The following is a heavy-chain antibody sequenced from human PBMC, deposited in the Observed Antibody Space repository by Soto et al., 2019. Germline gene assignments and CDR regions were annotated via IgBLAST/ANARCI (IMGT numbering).Heavy chain of an antibody. CDR2: IYYSGIT. J-gene: IGHJ4*02. CDR1: GVSISNSSYY. CDR3: ARHGSN. Sequence: SETLSLTCTVSGVSISNSSYYWGWIRRPPGKGLEWIGTIYYSGITYYNPSLKSRVTISVDTSKNQFSLKLTSVTAADTAVYYCARHGSNWGQGTLVTVAS. V-gene: IGHV4-39*01.